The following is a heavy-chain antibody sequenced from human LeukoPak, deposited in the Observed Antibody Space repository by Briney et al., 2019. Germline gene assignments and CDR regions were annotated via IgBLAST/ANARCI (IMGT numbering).Heavy chain of an antibody. CDR1: GGSISSYY. J-gene: IGHJ1*01. V-gene: IGHV4-4*07. CDR3: ARDSGKLSFGVQH. CDR2: IYTSGST. Sequence: SETLSLTCTVSGGSISSYYWSWIRQPAGKGLEWIGRIYTSGSTNYNPSLKSRVTMSVDTSNNQFSLNLRSVTPADTAVYYCARDSGKLSFGVQHWGQGTLVTVSS. D-gene: IGHD3-10*01.